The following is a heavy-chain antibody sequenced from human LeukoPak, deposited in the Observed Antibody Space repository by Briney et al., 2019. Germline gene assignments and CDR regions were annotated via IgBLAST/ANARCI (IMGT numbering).Heavy chain of an antibody. CDR2: IYTSVNT. J-gene: IGHJ3*02. CDR1: GGSISSGSYY. CDR3: AREVHDYVWGSQHDALDI. D-gene: IGHD3-16*01. V-gene: IGHV4-61*02. Sequence: SQTLSLTCTVSGGSISSGSYYWSWIRQPAGKGLEWIGRIYTSVNTNYNPSLNSRVSISVVTSKNQFSLQLSSVTAADTAVYYCAREVHDYVWGSQHDALDIWGQGTMVTVSS.